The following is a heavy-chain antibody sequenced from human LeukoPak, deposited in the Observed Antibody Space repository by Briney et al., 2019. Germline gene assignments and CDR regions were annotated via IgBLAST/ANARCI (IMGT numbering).Heavy chain of an antibody. V-gene: IGHV3-21*01. J-gene: IGHJ4*02. D-gene: IGHD6-6*01. CDR2: ISSSSSYI. CDR3: ASEVKQLVGIPGDY. CDR1: GFPFSSYS. Sequence: GGSLRLSCAASGFPFSSYSMNWVRQAPGKGLEWVSSISSSSSYIYYADSVKGRFTISRDNAKNSLYLQMNSLRAEDTAVYYCASEVKQLVGIPGDYWGQGTLVTVSS.